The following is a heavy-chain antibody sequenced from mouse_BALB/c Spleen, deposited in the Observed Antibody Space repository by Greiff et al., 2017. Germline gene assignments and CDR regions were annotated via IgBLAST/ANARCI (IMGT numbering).Heavy chain of an antibody. J-gene: IGHJ3*01. V-gene: IGHV5-6-3*01. Sequence: EVMLVESGGGLVQPGGSLKLSCAASGFTFSSYGMSWVRQTPDKRLELVATINSNGGSTYYPDSVKGRFTISRDNAKNTLYLQMSSLKSEDTAMYYCARVADGYYEGWFAYWGQGTLVTVSA. CDR1: GFTFSSYG. D-gene: IGHD2-3*01. CDR3: ARVADGYYEGWFAY. CDR2: INSNGGST.